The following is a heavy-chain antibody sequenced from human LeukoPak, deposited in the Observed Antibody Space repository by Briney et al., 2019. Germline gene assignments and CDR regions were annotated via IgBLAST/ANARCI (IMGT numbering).Heavy chain of an antibody. V-gene: IGHV3-9*01. CDR3: AKGGYYYDSSGYYAQYFQH. D-gene: IGHD3-22*01. CDR1: GFTFDDYA. Sequence: PGRSPRLSCAASGFTFDDYAMHWVRQAPGKGLEWVSGISWNSGSIGYADSVKGRFTISRDNAKNSLYLQMNSLRGEDTALYYCAKGGYYYDSSGYYAQYFQHWGQGTLVSVSS. CDR2: ISWNSGSI. J-gene: IGHJ1*01.